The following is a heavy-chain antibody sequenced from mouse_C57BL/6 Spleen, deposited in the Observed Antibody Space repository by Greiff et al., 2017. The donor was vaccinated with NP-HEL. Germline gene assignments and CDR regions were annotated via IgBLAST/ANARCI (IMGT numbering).Heavy chain of an antibody. CDR2: IYPGDGDT. D-gene: IGHD3-2*02. Sequence: VQLQQSGAELVKPGASVKISCKASGYAFSSYWLNWVKQRPGKGLEWIGQIYPGDGDTNYNGKFKGKATLTADKSSSTAYMQLSSLTSEDSAVYICARKEASDYYAMDYWGQGTSVTVSS. J-gene: IGHJ4*01. CDR3: ARKEASDYYAMDY. V-gene: IGHV1-80*01. CDR1: GYAFSSYW.